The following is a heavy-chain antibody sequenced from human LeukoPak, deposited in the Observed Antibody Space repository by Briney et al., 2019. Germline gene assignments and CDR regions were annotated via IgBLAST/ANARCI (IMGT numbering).Heavy chain of an antibody. D-gene: IGHD2-2*02. J-gene: IGHJ4*02. V-gene: IGHV1-2*02. CDR2: INPNSGGT. CDR1: GYTFTGYY. Sequence: ASVKVSCKASGYTFTGYYMHWVRQAPGQGLEWMGWINPNSGGTNYAQKFQGRVTMTRDTSISTAYMELSRLRSDDTAVYYCARRYCNSTSCYNFDYWGQGTLVTVSS. CDR3: ARRYCNSTSCYNFDY.